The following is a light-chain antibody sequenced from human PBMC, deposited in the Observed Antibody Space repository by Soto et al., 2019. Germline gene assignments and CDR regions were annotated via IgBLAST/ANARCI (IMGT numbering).Light chain of an antibody. CDR3: AKYDNWPPYT. CDR1: QSVSSN. J-gene: IGKJ2*01. CDR2: GAS. V-gene: IGKV3-15*01. Sequence: EIVMTQSPATLSVSPGERATLSCRASQSVSSNLAWYQQKPGQDPRLLIYGASTRSTGSPARFSGTRSRNELTLNISSLQSEDIAVYYCAKYDNWPPYTFGQGTKLEIK.